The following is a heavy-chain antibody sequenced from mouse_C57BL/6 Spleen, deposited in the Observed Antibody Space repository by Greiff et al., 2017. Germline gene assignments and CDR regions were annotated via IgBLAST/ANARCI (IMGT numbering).Heavy chain of an antibody. D-gene: IGHD1-1*01. Sequence: VQLQQPGAELVKPGASVKLSCKASGYTFTSYWMHWVKQRPGQGLEWIGMIHPNSGSTNYNEKFKSKATLTVDKSSSTAYMQLSSLTSEDSAVYYCARASQVITTVVDHWYFGVWGTGTTVTVSS. CDR2: IHPNSGST. J-gene: IGHJ1*03. V-gene: IGHV1-64*01. CDR3: ARASQVITTVVDHWYFGV. CDR1: GYTFTSYW.